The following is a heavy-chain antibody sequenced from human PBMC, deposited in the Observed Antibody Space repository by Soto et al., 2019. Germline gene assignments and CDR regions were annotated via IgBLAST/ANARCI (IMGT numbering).Heavy chain of an antibody. Sequence: QVQLVQSGAEVKKPGASVKVSCKASGYTFTSYDINWVRQATGQGLEWMGWMNPNSGNTGYAQKFQGRVTMTRTTSISKAYMELSSLRSEDTAVYYCARGRPITIFGVVIPDPGMDVWGQGTTVTVSS. V-gene: IGHV1-8*01. D-gene: IGHD3-3*01. CDR2: MNPNSGNT. J-gene: IGHJ6*02. CDR3: ARGRPITIFGVVIPDPGMDV. CDR1: GYTFTSYD.